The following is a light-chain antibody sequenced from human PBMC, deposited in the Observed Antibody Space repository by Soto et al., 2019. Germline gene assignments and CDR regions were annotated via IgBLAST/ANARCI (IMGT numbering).Light chain of an antibody. J-gene: IGLJ1*01. CDR3: AAWDASLSAWV. CDR2: YNN. Sequence: QSVLTQPPSASGTAGQAVTISCSGGDSNIGSNSVYWYQHLPRMAPKLLIYYNNQRPSGVPDRFSGSRSGTSASLAIVGLRSEDEAVYYCAAWDASLSAWVFGNGTKVTV. CDR1: DSNIGSNS. V-gene: IGLV1-47*02.